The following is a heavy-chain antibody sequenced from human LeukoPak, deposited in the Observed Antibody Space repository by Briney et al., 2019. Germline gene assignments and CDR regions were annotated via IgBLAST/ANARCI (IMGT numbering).Heavy chain of an antibody. CDR3: ARVTYYDFWSGYHPSLYYYYGMDV. CDR1: GYTFTSYG. Sequence: ASVKVSCKASGYTFTSYGIRWVRQAPGQGLEGMGWISAYNGNTNYAQKLQGRVNMTTDTSTSTAYMELRSLRSDATAVYYCARVTYYDFWSGYHPSLYYYYGMDVWGQGTTVTVSS. J-gene: IGHJ6*02. V-gene: IGHV1-18*01. D-gene: IGHD3-3*01. CDR2: ISAYNGNT.